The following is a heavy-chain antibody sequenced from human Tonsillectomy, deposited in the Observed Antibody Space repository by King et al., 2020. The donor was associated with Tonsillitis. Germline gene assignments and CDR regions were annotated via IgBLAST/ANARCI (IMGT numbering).Heavy chain of an antibody. CDR1: GFTFSSYS. J-gene: IGHJ3*02. D-gene: IGHD3-22*01. Sequence: VQLVESGGGLVKPGGSLRLSCAASGFTFSSYSMNWVRQAPGKGLEWVSSISSSSSYIYYADSVKGRFTISRDNAKNSLYLQMNSLRAEDTAVYYCQTGHYYDSSGYYRAFESWGQGTMVTVSS. CDR2: ISSSSSYI. CDR3: QTGHYYDSSGYYRAFES. V-gene: IGHV3-21*01.